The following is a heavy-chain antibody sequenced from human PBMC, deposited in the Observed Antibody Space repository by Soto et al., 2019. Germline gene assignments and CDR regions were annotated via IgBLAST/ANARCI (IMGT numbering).Heavy chain of an antibody. CDR2: INPNSGGT. CDR1: GYTFTGYY. V-gene: IGHV1-2*04. Sequence: QVQLVQSGAEVKKPGASVKVSCKASGYTFTGYYMHWVRQAPGQGLEWMGWINPNSGGTNYAQKFQGWVTMTRDTPISTAYMELSRLRSDDTAVYYCARDGGQQWLHSYYYYGMDVWGQGTTVTVSS. J-gene: IGHJ6*02. D-gene: IGHD6-19*01. CDR3: ARDGGQQWLHSYYYYGMDV.